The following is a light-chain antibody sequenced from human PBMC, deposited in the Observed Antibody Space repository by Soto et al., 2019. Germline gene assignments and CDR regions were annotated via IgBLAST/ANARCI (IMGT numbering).Light chain of an antibody. Sequence: QAVVTQPPSASGPPGQRVTISCSGSSSNIGSNYISWYQQLPGTAPKLLIYRDNLRPSGVPDRFSGSKSGTSASLAISGLRSEDEADYFCAAWDDSLTGLYVFGTGTKLTVL. CDR3: AAWDDSLTGLYV. J-gene: IGLJ1*01. CDR1: SSNIGSNY. V-gene: IGLV1-47*01. CDR2: RDN.